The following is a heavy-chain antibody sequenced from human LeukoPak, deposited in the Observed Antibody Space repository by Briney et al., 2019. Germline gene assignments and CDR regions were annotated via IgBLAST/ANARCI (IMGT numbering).Heavy chain of an antibody. Sequence: SETLSLTCAVYGGSFSGYYWSWIRQPPGKGLEWIGEINHSGSTNYNPSLKSRVTISVDTSKNQFSLKLSSVTAADTAVYYCARGPNIAVAGTNYFDYWGQGTLVTVSS. CDR3: ARGPNIAVAGTNYFDY. V-gene: IGHV4-34*01. CDR1: GGSFSGYY. D-gene: IGHD6-19*01. J-gene: IGHJ4*02. CDR2: INHSGST.